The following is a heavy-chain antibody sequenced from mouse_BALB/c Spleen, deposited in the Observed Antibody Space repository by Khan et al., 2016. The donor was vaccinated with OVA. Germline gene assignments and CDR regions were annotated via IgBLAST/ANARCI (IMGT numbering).Heavy chain of an antibody. D-gene: IGHD1-1*01. Sequence: VQLVETGGGLVRPGNSLKLSCVTSGFTFSYYRMHWLRQFPGKRLEWIAVITVKSDNSGANYAESVKGSFTISRADSKSSVYLQMHSFRKEDTATYYCSRGGYYYGTPVDYWGQGTTLTVSS. CDR3: SRGGYYYGTPVDY. CDR2: ITVKSDNSGA. CDR1: GFTFSYYR. J-gene: IGHJ2*01. V-gene: IGHV13-2*02.